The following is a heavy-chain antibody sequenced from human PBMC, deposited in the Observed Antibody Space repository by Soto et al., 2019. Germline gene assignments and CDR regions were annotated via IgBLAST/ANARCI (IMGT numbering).Heavy chain of an antibody. CDR1: GGTLSSYA. D-gene: IGHD6-13*01. J-gene: IGHJ6*02. Sequence: QVQLVQSGAEVKKPGSSVKVSCKASGGTLSSYAISWVRQAPGQGLEWMGGIIPIFDTTNYAQKFQGRVTITADESTNTAYMELSSLTSEDTAVYYCASKQELNFYNGMDVWGQGTTVTFSS. V-gene: IGHV1-69*12. CDR2: IIPIFDTT. CDR3: ASKQELNFYNGMDV.